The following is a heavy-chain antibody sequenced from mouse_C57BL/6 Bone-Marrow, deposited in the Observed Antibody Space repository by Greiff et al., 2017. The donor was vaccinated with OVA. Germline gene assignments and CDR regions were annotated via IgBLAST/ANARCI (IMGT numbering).Heavy chain of an antibody. J-gene: IGHJ4*01. Sequence: EVKLVESGGGLVKPGGSLKLSCAASGFTFSSYAMSWVRQTPEKRLEWVATISDGGSYTYYPDNVKGRFTISRDNAKNNLYLQMSHLKSEDTAMYSCARGPGYAMDYWGQGTSVTVSS. CDR3: ARGPGYAMDY. V-gene: IGHV5-4*03. CDR1: GFTFSSYA. CDR2: ISDGGSYT.